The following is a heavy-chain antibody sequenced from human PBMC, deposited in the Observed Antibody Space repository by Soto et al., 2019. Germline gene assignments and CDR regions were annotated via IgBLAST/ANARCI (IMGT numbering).Heavy chain of an antibody. Sequence: GGSLRLSCAASGFTFSSYWMHWVRQAPGKGLEWVSRINSDGSSTSYADSVKGRFTISRDNAKNTLYLQMNSLRAEDTAVYYCARGLPRGSSDYWGQGTLVTVSS. J-gene: IGHJ4*02. CDR1: GFTFSSYW. V-gene: IGHV3-74*01. CDR3: ARGLPRGSSDY. D-gene: IGHD6-6*01. CDR2: INSDGSST.